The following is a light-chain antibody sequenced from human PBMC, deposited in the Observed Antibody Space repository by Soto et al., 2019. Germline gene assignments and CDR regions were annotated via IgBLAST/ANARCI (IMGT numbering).Light chain of an antibody. CDR1: QSVSSN. CDR2: GAF. J-gene: IGKJ4*01. Sequence: EIVMTQSPATLSVSPGERATLSCRASQSVSSNLAWYQQIPGQAPRLLIYGAFTRATGIPARFSGSGSGTEFTLTISSLQSEDFAVYYCQQYNNWPLTFGGGTEVEI. V-gene: IGKV3-15*01. CDR3: QQYNNWPLT.